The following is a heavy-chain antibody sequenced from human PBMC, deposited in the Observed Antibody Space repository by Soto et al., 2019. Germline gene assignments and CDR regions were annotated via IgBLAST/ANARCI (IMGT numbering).Heavy chain of an antibody. V-gene: IGHV4-59*08. CDR2: IYYSGST. CDR1: GGSISSYY. Sequence: SETLSLTCTVSGGSISSYYWSWIRQPPGKGLEWIGYIYYSGSTNYNPSLKSRVTISVDTSKNQFSLKLSSVTAADTAVYYCARNNYDILTGYYTGYYFDYWGQGTLVTVSS. J-gene: IGHJ4*02. CDR3: ARNNYDILTGYYTGYYFDY. D-gene: IGHD3-9*01.